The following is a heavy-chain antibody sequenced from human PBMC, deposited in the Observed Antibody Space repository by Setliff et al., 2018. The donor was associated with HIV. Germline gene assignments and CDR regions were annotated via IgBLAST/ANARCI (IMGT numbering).Heavy chain of an antibody. D-gene: IGHD3-3*01. V-gene: IGHV1-46*01. CDR3: ARTYYNFWSGDYYYYGMDV. CDR2: INPSGGST. Sequence: ASVKVSXXASGYTFTSYYMHWVRQAPGQGLEWMGIINPSGGSTSYAQXFQGRVTMTRDTSTITVYMELSSLRSEDTAVYYCARTYYNFWSGDYYYYGMDVXXXGTTVTVSS. J-gene: IGHJ6*01. CDR1: GYTFTSYY.